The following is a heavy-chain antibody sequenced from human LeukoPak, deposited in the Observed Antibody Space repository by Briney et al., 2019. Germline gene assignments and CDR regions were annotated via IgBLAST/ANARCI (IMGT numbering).Heavy chain of an antibody. CDR1: GFTFSSYA. J-gene: IGHJ5*02. CDR3: AKDAAGLRLPGWGNWFDP. CDR2: ISGSGGST. V-gene: IGHV3-23*01. D-gene: IGHD2-21*02. Sequence: GGSLRLSCAASGFTFSSYAMSWVRQAPGKGLEWVSAISGSGGSTYYADSVRGRFTISRDNSKNTLYLQMNSLRAEDTAGYDCAKDAAGLRLPGWGNWFDPWGQGTLVTVSS.